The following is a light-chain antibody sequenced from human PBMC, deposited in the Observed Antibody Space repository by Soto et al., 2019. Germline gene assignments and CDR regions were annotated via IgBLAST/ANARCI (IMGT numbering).Light chain of an antibody. V-gene: IGKV1-27*01. J-gene: IGKJ4*01. Sequence: DIQMTQSPSSLSASVGDRVTITCRASQGISNYLAWYQQKPGKVPKLLIYAASTLQSGVPSRFSGSGSGTDFTLTISSLKPEDVATYYCQKYDRAPSLTFGGGTKVEIK. CDR2: AAS. CDR1: QGISNY. CDR3: QKYDRAPSLT.